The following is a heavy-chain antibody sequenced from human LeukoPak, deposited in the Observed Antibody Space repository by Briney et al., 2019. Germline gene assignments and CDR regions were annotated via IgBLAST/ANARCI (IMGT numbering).Heavy chain of an antibody. CDR1: GYTFTGYY. V-gene: IGHV1-2*02. Sequence: ASVQVSCKASGYTFTGYYMHWVRQAPGQGLEWMGWINPNSGGTNYAQKFRGRVTMTRDTSISTGYMDLSRLRSDDTAVYYCARANSGYDPVYYFGLDVWGQGTTVTVSS. J-gene: IGHJ6*02. D-gene: IGHD5-12*01. CDR3: ARANSGYDPVYYFGLDV. CDR2: INPNSGGT.